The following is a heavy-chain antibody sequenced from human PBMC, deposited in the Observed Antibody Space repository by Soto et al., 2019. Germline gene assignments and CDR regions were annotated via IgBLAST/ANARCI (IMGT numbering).Heavy chain of an antibody. D-gene: IGHD3-10*01. CDR1: GGTFSSYA. Sequence: ASVKVSCKASGGTFSSYAISWVRQAPGQGLEWMGGIIPIFGTANYAQKFQGRVTITADKSTSTAYMKLSSLRSEDTAVYYCARNYPNDAFDIWGQGTMVTVSS. CDR2: IIPIFGTA. CDR3: ARNYPNDAFDI. V-gene: IGHV1-69*06. J-gene: IGHJ3*02.